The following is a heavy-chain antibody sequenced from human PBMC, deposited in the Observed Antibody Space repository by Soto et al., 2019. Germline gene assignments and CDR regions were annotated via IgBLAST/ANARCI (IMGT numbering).Heavy chain of an antibody. CDR3: AKTETNYYDSSGYYYEAEYFQH. CDR2: IRGSGRST. D-gene: IGHD3-22*01. CDR1: GFTSSIYA. J-gene: IGHJ1*01. Sequence: VGSMRPSCAVSGFTSSIYAISWVRQVQGKGLEWVSAIRGSGRSTYYADSVKGRCTISRDNSKNTMYLQMNSMRAEDTAVYYCAKTETNYYDSSGYYYEAEYFQHWGQGTLVTVSS. V-gene: IGHV3-23*01.